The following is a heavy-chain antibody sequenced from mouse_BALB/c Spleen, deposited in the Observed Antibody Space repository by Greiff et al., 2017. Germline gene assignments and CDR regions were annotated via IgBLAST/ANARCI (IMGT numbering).Heavy chain of an antibody. CDR1: GYSITSGYY. J-gene: IGHJ3*01. CDR3: ARGKLGLEAWFAY. Sequence: ESGPGLVKPSQSLSLTCSVTGYSITSGYYWNWIRQFPGNKLEWMGYISYDGSNNYNPSLKNRISITRDTSKNQFFLKLNSVTTEDTATYYCARGKLGLEAWFAYWGQGTLVTVSA. V-gene: IGHV3-6*02. D-gene: IGHD4-1*01. CDR2: ISYDGSN.